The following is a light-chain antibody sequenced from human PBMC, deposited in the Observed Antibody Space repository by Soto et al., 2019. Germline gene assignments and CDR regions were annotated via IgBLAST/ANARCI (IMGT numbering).Light chain of an antibody. CDR3: QQYNNWPT. CDR1: QSVSSN. J-gene: IGKJ1*01. Sequence: EIVMTQSPATLSVSPGERATLSCRASQSVSSNLAWYQQKPGQAPRFLIYGASTRATGIPARFSGSGSGTEFTLTISSLQSEDFAVYYCQQYNNWPTCGQGTNVEIK. V-gene: IGKV3-15*01. CDR2: GAS.